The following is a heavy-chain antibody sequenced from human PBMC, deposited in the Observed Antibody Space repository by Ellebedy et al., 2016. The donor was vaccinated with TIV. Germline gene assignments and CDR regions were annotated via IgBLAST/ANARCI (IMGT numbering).Heavy chain of an antibody. CDR1: GFIFSSYG. D-gene: IGHD2-15*01. J-gene: IGHJ4*02. V-gene: IGHV3-33*08. CDR3: GRGRGYASTGRVYYFDY. CDR2: IWFDGSKR. Sequence: PGGSLRLSCAASGFIFSSYGMHWVRQAPGKGLEWVAIIWFDGSKRDYADSVKGRFTISRDNSKNTLFLQMHSLSAEDTAVYYCGRGRGYASTGRVYYFDYWGQGSLVTVSS.